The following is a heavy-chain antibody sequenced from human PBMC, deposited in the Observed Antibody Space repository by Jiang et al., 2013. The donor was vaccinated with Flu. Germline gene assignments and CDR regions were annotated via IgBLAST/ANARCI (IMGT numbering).Heavy chain of an antibody. D-gene: IGHD3-10*01. CDR1: GDSVSSNSAA. Sequence: GLVKPSQTLSLTCAISGDSVSSNSAAWNWIRQSPSRGLEWLGRTYYRSKWYNDYAVSVKSRITINPDTSKNQFSLQLNSVTPEDTAVYYCAREYYGSGSYYNLLWYFDYWGQGTLVTVSS. CDR2: TYYRSKWYN. J-gene: IGHJ4*02. CDR3: AREYYGSGSYYNLLWYFDY. V-gene: IGHV6-1*01.